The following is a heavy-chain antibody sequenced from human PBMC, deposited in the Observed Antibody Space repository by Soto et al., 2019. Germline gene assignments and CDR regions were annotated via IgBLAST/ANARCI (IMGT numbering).Heavy chain of an antibody. CDR1: GGAIKVGGYY. J-gene: IGHJ4*02. D-gene: IGHD5-12*01. CDR2: IYYSGTT. Sequence: SETLSLTCTVSGGAIKVGGYYWGWIRQPPGKGLEWVATIYYSGTTYYNPSLKSRLTISLDTSRNQFSLDLTSVTAADTAVYYCARLAYSHYSTWGQGTLVTVSS. V-gene: IGHV4-39*01. CDR3: ARLAYSHYST.